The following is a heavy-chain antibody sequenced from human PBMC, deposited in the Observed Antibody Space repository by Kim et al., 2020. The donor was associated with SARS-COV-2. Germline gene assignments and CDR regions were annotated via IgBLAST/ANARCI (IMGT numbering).Heavy chain of an antibody. D-gene: IGHD6-19*01. J-gene: IGHJ4*02. CDR3: ARAKSLAVAGYDY. Sequence: YSPSLKSRVTITVETSKNLFSLKLGTVTAADTAVYYCARAKSLAVAGYDYWGQGTLVTVSS. V-gene: IGHV4-34*01.